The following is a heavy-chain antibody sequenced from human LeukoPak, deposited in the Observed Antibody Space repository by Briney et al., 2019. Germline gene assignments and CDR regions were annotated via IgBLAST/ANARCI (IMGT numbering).Heavy chain of an antibody. D-gene: IGHD2-15*01. CDR2: ISYDESNK. CDR1: GFTFNSYA. J-gene: IGHJ4*02. V-gene: IGHV3-30-3*01. Sequence: GGSLRLSCAASGFTFNSYAMHWVRQAPGKGLEWVAIISYDESNKYYADSVKGRFTISRDNSKNTLFLQMNSLRAEDTAVYYCARDVGQFDFWGQGTLVTVSS. CDR3: ARDVGQFDF.